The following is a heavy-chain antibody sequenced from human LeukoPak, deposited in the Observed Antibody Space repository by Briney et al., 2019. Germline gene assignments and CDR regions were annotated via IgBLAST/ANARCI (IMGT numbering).Heavy chain of an antibody. CDR2: ISGSGDNT. CDR1: GFTFNSYA. Sequence: GSLRLSCAASGFTFNSYAMNWVRQAPGKGLEWVSTISGSGDNTYYADSVKGRFTISRDNSKNTLYLQMNSLRDDDTAVYYCAKCRKTGWLQMNDWGQGTLVTVSS. J-gene: IGHJ4*02. D-gene: IGHD5-24*01. V-gene: IGHV3-23*01. CDR3: AKCRKTGWLQMND.